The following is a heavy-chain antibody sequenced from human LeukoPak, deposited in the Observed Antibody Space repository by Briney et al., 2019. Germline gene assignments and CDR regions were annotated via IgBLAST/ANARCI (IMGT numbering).Heavy chain of an antibody. V-gene: IGHV3-64D*09. J-gene: IGHJ4*02. Sequence: GGSLRLSCSVSGFTFSAYAMHWVRQAPGRGLQYVSSISSNGVKTYYADSVKGRFIISRDNSKNTLYLQMSSLRLEDTAVYYCVKDRWVDYWGQGVLVTVPS. CDR2: ISSNGVKT. CDR1: GFTFSAYA. CDR3: VKDRWVDY. D-gene: IGHD5-24*01.